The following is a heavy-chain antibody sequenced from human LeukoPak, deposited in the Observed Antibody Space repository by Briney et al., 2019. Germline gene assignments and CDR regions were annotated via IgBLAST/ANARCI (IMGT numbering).Heavy chain of an antibody. D-gene: IGHD3-22*01. Sequence: VKVSCKASGGTFSSYAISRVRQAPGQGLEWMGGIIPIFGTANYAQKFQGRVTITTDESTSTAYMELSSLRSEDTAVYYCATGPTYYYDSSGYYTYYWGQGTLVTVSS. V-gene: IGHV1-69*13. CDR1: GGTFSSYA. J-gene: IGHJ4*02. CDR3: ATGPTYYYDSSGYYTYY. CDR2: IIPIFGTA.